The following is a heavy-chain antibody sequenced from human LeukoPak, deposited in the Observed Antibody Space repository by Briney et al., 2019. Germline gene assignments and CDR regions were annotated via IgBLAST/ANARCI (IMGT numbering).Heavy chain of an antibody. CDR2: IYTSGST. CDR3: ARHRKDFWSGYSYYFDY. CDR1: GGSISSYY. D-gene: IGHD3-3*01. V-gene: IGHV4-4*09. J-gene: IGHJ4*02. Sequence: SETLSLTCTVSGGSISSYYWSWIRQPPGRGLEWIGYIYTSGSTNYNPSLKSRVTISVDTSKNQFSLKLSSVTAADTAVYYCARHRKDFWSGYSYYFDYWGRGTLVTVSS.